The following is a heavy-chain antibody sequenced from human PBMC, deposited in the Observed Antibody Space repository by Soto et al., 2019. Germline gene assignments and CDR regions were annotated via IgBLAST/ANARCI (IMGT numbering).Heavy chain of an antibody. Sequence: QVQLVESGGGVVQPGRSLRLSCVASGFTFSSYGIHWVRQAPGKGLEWVAGISYDGRNKYYADSVKGRFTISRDNSKNTLYLQMNSLRAEDTAMYYCAKDGGESYYDNWFDPWGQGTLVTVSS. J-gene: IGHJ5*02. D-gene: IGHD1-26*01. CDR1: GFTFSSYG. CDR3: AKDGGESYYDNWFDP. V-gene: IGHV3-30*18. CDR2: ISYDGRNK.